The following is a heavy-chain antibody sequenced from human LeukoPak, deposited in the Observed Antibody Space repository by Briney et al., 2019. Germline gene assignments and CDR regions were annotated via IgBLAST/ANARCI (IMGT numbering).Heavy chain of an antibody. D-gene: IGHD3-10*01. Sequence: GGSLRLSCAASGFTVSSNYMSWVRQATGKGLEWVSVIYSGGSTYYADSVKGRFTISRDNSKNTLYLQMNSLRAEDTAVYYCARFYGSVLGFDPWGQGTLVTVSS. CDR1: GFTVSSNY. J-gene: IGHJ5*02. V-gene: IGHV3-66*02. CDR3: ARFYGSVLGFDP. CDR2: IYSGGST.